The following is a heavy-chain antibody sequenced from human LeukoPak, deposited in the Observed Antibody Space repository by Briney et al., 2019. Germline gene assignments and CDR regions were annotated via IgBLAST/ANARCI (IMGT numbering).Heavy chain of an antibody. Sequence: ASVKVSCKASGGTFSSYAISWVRQAPGQGLEWMGRIIPIFGTANYAQKFQGRVTITTDESTSTAYMELSSLRSEDTAVYYCARAPVYYYDSSGYDAFDIWGQGTMVTVSS. CDR1: GGTFSSYA. CDR2: IIPIFGTA. CDR3: ARAPVYYYDSSGYDAFDI. V-gene: IGHV1-69*05. J-gene: IGHJ3*02. D-gene: IGHD3-22*01.